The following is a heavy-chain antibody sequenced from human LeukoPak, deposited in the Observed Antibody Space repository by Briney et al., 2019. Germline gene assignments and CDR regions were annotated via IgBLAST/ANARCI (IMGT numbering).Heavy chain of an antibody. CDR3: ARDAIAARHPPQVAN. CDR2: INTNTGNP. Sequence: GASVKVSCKASGYTFSGYYLNWVRQAPGQGLEWMGWINTNTGNPTYAQGFTGRFVFSLDTSVSTAYLQISSLKAEDTAVYYCARDAIAARHPPQVANWGQGTLVTVSS. CDR1: GYTFSGYY. J-gene: IGHJ4*02. V-gene: IGHV7-4-1*02. D-gene: IGHD6-6*01.